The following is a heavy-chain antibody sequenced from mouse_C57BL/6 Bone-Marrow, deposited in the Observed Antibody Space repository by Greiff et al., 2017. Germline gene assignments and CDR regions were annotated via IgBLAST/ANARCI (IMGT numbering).Heavy chain of an antibody. J-gene: IGHJ1*03. CDR2: IDPENGDT. V-gene: IGHV14-4*01. CDR3: TTWALLWYFDV. D-gene: IGHD3-1*01. Sequence: EVQLQQSGAELVRPGASVKLSCTASGFNIKDAYMHWVKQRPEQGLEWIGWIDPENGDTAYASKFQGKATITADTSSNTAYLQLSSLTSEDTAVYYCTTWALLWYFDVWGTGTTVTVSS. CDR1: GFNIKDAY.